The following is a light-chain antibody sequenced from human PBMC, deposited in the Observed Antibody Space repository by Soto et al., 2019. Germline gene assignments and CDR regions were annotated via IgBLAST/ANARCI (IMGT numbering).Light chain of an antibody. CDR2: GAS. Sequence: DIQMIQSPSTLSASVGDRVTITCRASQSVTSRLAWYQQKPGKAPKLLIYGASNLESGVPSRFSGSGSGTEFTLTISSLQPDDFATYYCQQYNSYSLTFGGGTTVEIK. V-gene: IGKV1-5*01. CDR3: QQYNSYSLT. CDR1: QSVTSR. J-gene: IGKJ4*01.